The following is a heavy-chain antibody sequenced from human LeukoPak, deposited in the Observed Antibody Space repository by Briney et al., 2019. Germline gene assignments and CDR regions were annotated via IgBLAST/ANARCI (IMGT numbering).Heavy chain of an antibody. V-gene: IGHV3-49*03. CDR3: TRDYHDGSGYSPIDAFDI. CDR1: GFTFGDYA. Sequence: GGSLRLSCTASGFTFGDYAMSWFRQAPGKGLEWVGFIRSSAYGGTTEYAASVKGRFTISRDDSKSIAYLQMDSLKTEDTAVYYCTRDYHDGSGYSPIDAFDIWGQGTMVTVSS. CDR2: IRSSAYGGTT. D-gene: IGHD3-22*01. J-gene: IGHJ3*02.